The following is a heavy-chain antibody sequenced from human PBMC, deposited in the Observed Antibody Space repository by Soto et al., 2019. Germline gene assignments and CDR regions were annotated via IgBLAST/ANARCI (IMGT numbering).Heavy chain of an antibody. CDR1: GFTFSSYG. V-gene: IGHV3-30*03. D-gene: IGHD2-2*01. J-gene: IGHJ6*02. Sequence: VQLVESGGGVVQPGRSLRLSCAASGFTFSSYGMHWVRQAPGKGLEWVAVISYDGSNKYYADSVKGRFTISRDNSKNTLYLQMNSLRAEDTAVYYCARGRLGYCSSTSCYAGIDYYYYYGMDVWGQGTTVTVSS. CDR2: ISYDGSNK. CDR3: ARGRLGYCSSTSCYAGIDYYYYYGMDV.